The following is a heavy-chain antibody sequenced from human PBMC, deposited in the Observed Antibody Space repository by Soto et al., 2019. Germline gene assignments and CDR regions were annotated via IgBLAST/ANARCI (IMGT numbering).Heavy chain of an antibody. V-gene: IGHV3-33*01. Sequence: QVQLVESGGGVVQPGRSLRLSCAASGFTFSSYGMHWVRQAPGKGLEWVAVIWYDGSNKYYADSVKGRFTISRDNSKNTLYLQMNSLRAEDTAVYYCARDYTADSSSWYQPLGYYYYGMDVWGQGTTVTVSS. CDR3: ARDYTADSSSWYQPLGYYYYGMDV. CDR1: GFTFSSYG. D-gene: IGHD6-13*01. J-gene: IGHJ6*02. CDR2: IWYDGSNK.